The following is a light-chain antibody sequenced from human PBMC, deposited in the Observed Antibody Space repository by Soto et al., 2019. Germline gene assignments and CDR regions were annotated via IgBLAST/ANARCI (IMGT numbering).Light chain of an antibody. J-gene: IGKJ5*01. V-gene: IGKV3-20*01. CDR1: QIVSSSY. CDR2: GGA. CDR3: QQYSSPIT. Sequence: EIVLTQSPGTLSLSPGERATLSCRASQIVSSSYLAWYQQKPGQAPRLLMFGGAIRATGIPDRFSGSGSGTDFTITISRLEPEDFAVYYCQQYSSPITFGQGTRLKIK.